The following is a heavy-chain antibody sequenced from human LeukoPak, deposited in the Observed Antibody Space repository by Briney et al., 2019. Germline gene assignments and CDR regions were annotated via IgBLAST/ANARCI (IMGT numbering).Heavy chain of an antibody. D-gene: IGHD3-10*01. CDR2: MNPNSGNT. V-gene: IGHV1-8*01. CDR1: GYTFSGYD. J-gene: IGHJ4*02. Sequence: ASVKVSCKASGYTFSGYDVIWVRQATGRGLEWMGWMNPNSGNTGYAQKFQGRVSMTGDSSINIAYMELSSLISEDTAVYYCARAQYSYGSGSYERDYRGQGTLVTVSS. CDR3: ARAQYSYGSGSYERDY.